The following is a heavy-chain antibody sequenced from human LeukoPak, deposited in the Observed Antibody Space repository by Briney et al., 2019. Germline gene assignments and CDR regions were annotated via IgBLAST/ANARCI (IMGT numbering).Heavy chain of an antibody. CDR3: ARAYYDILTGYVNDAFDI. V-gene: IGHV4-4*07. Sequence: SETLSLTCTVSGDSFSSYYWNWIRQPAGKGLEWIGRIYTSGSTNYNPSLKSRVMMSIDTSKNQFFLKLSSVTAADTAVYYCARAYYDILTGYVNDAFDIWGQGTMVTVSS. CDR1: GDSFSSYY. CDR2: IYTSGST. J-gene: IGHJ3*02. D-gene: IGHD3-9*01.